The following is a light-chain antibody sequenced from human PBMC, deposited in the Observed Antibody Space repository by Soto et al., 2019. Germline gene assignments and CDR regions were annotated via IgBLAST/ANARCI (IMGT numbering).Light chain of an antibody. Sequence: QSVLTQPPSVSAAPGQKVTISCSGSSSNIGNNYVSWYQHLPGTAPKLLIYENNKRPSGIPDRFSGSKSGTSATLGITGLQTGDEADYYCGAWDSSLSDGHVLGTGTKVTVL. J-gene: IGLJ1*01. CDR1: SSNIGNNY. V-gene: IGLV1-51*02. CDR2: ENN. CDR3: GAWDSSLSDGHV.